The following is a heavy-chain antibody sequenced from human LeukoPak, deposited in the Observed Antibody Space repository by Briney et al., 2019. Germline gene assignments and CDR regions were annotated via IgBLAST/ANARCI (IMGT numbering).Heavy chain of an antibody. D-gene: IGHD3-3*01. CDR2: ISAYNGNT. Sequence: ASVKVSCKASGYTFTSYGISWVRQAPGQGLERMGWISAYNGNTNYAQKLQGGVTMTTDTSTSTAYMELRSLRSDDTAVYYCARGSGAYYEDAFDIWGQGTMVTVSS. V-gene: IGHV1-18*01. CDR3: ARGSGAYYEDAFDI. J-gene: IGHJ3*02. CDR1: GYTFTSYG.